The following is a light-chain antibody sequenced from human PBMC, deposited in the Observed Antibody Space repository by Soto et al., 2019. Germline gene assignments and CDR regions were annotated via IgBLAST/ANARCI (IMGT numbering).Light chain of an antibody. CDR1: NSDVCGYNY. V-gene: IGLV2-14*01. Sequence: LTQPASVSGSPGQSVTISCTGNNSDVCGYNYVSWYQQHPGKAPKLMIYDVSNRPSGVSNRFSGSKSGNTASLTISGLQAEDEADYYCSSYTSSSTRLYVFGTGTKVT. CDR2: DVS. CDR3: SSYTSSSTRLYV. J-gene: IGLJ1*01.